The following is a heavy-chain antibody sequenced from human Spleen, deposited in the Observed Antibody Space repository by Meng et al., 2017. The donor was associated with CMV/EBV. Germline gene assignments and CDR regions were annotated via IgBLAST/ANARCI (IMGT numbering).Heavy chain of an antibody. CDR3: ARSGRFDY. CDR1: GGSFSGYY. CDR2: INHSGST. J-gene: IGHJ4*02. D-gene: IGHD1-14*01. V-gene: IGHV4-34*01. Sequence: QVQLQQWGAGLLKPSETLSLTCAVYGGSFSGYYWSWIRQPPGKGLEWIGEINHSGSTNYNPSLKSRVTISVDTSKNQCSLKLSSVTTADTAVYYCARSGRFDYWGQGTLVTVSS.